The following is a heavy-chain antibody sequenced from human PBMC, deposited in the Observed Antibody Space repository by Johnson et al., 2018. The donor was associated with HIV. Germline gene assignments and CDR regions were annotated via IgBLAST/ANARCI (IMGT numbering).Heavy chain of an antibody. CDR2: ISYDGSKK. Sequence: QVQLVESGGGVVQPGGSLRLSCAASGFTFSSYAMHWVRQAPGKGLEWVAVISYDGSKKYYADSVKGRFTISRDNSKNTLYLQMNSLRAEDTAVYYCARDKWELLGAFDIWGQGTMVTVSS. V-gene: IGHV3-30-3*01. CDR3: ARDKWELLGAFDI. J-gene: IGHJ3*02. D-gene: IGHD1-26*01. CDR1: GFTFSSYA.